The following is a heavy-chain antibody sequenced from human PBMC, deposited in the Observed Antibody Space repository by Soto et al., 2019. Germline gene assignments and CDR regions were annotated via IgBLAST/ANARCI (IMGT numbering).Heavy chain of an antibody. Sequence: ASVKVSCKASASTFTGYTINWVRQAPGQGLEWMGWISTFNGNTKYAGNFEGRVTMTTNTSTTTAYMELTSLTFDDTAVYFCARGTVTSGRWFGPWGQGTLVTVSS. CDR3: ARGTVTSGRWFGP. V-gene: IGHV1-18*04. CDR1: ASTFTGYT. D-gene: IGHD4-17*01. CDR2: ISTFNGNT. J-gene: IGHJ5*02.